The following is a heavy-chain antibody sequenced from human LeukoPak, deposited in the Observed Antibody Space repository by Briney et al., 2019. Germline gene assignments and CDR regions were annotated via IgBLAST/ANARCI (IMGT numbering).Heavy chain of an antibody. CDR1: GGSISSYY. D-gene: IGHD4-17*01. CDR3: ARSNGDYDAFDI. V-gene: IGHV4-4*07. CDR2: IYSGGST. Sequence: SETLSLTCSVSGGSISSYYWSWIRQPAGKGLEWIGRIYSGGSTNYNPSLKSRVTMSVDTSKNHFSLKLSSVTAADTAVYYCARSNGDYDAFDIWGQGTMVTVSS. J-gene: IGHJ3*02.